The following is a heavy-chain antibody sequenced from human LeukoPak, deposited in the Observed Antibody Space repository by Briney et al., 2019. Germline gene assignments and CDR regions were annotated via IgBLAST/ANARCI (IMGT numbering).Heavy chain of an antibody. CDR2: ISSSSSYI. D-gene: IGHD4-23*01. V-gene: IGHV3-21*01. Sequence: GGSLRLSCAASGFTFSSYSMNWVRQAPGKGLEWVSSISSSSSYIYYADSVKGRFTISRDNAKNSLYLQMNSLRAEDTAVYYCARGYGDKYYFDYWGQGTLVTVSS. CDR1: GFTFSSYS. CDR3: ARGYGDKYYFDY. J-gene: IGHJ4*02.